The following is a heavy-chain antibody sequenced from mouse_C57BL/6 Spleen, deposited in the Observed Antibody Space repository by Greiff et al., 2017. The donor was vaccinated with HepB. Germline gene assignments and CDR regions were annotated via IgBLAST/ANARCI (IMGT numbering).Heavy chain of an antibody. Sequence: QVQLQQPGAELVMPGASVKLSCKASGYTFTSYWMHWVKQRPGQGLEWIGEIDPSDSYTNYNQKFKGKSTLTVDKSSSTAYMQLSSLTSEDSAVYYCARGASYGSSSWFAYWGQGTLVTVSA. CDR2: IDPSDSYT. D-gene: IGHD1-1*01. CDR1: GYTFTSYW. J-gene: IGHJ3*01. CDR3: ARGASYGSSSWFAY. V-gene: IGHV1-69*01.